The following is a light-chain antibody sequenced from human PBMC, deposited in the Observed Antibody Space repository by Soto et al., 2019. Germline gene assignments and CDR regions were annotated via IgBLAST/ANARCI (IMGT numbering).Light chain of an antibody. Sequence: QSVLTQPRSVSGSPGQSVTISCTGTSSDVGGYDFVSWYQHHPGNAPKLMIYDVSKRPSGVTDRFSGSKSDNTASLTISGLQAEDEADYYCCSYAGNYIVIFGGGTKLTVL. CDR2: DVS. CDR1: SSDVGGYDF. V-gene: IGLV2-11*01. CDR3: CSYAGNYIVI. J-gene: IGLJ2*01.